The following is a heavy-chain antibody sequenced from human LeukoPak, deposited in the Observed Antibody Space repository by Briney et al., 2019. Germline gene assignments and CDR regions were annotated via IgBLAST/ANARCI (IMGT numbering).Heavy chain of an antibody. J-gene: IGHJ3*02. Sequence: GESLKISCKGSGYSFTSYWIGWVRQMPGKGLEWMGIIYPGDSDTRYSPSFQGQVTISADKSISTAYLQWSSLKASDTAMYYCARTIIPFYYDSSGSDDAFDIWGQGTMVTVSS. D-gene: IGHD3-22*01. CDR2: IYPGDSDT. CDR1: GYSFTSYW. CDR3: ARTIIPFYYDSSGSDDAFDI. V-gene: IGHV5-51*01.